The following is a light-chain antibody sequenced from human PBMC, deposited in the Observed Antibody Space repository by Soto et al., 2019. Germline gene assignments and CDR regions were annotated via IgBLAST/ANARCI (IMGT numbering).Light chain of an antibody. CDR2: KTS. CDR3: QQYNSYSPRR. J-gene: IGKJ1*01. CDR1: QSISDW. V-gene: IGKV1-5*03. Sequence: DIQMTQSPSTLSASVGDRVTITCRASQSISDWLAWYQQKPGKAPKLLLYKTSNLESRLTSRFSGSGSGTEFPLTIISLQPDDFAPCYCQQYNSYSPRRLGQGTKVEIK.